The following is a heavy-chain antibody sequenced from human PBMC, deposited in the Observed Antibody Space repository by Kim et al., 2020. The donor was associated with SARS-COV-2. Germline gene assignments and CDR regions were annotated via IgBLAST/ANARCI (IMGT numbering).Heavy chain of an antibody. D-gene: IGHD2-15*01. Sequence: GGSLRLSCAASGFTFSSYWMSWVRQAPGKGLEWVANIKQDGSEKYYVDSVKGRFTISRDNAKNSLYLQMNSLRAEDTAVYYCARGGLGYCSGGSCPDDAFDIWGQGTMVTVSS. CDR3: ARGGLGYCSGGSCPDDAFDI. V-gene: IGHV3-7*03. CDR1: GFTFSSYW. CDR2: IKQDGSEK. J-gene: IGHJ3*02.